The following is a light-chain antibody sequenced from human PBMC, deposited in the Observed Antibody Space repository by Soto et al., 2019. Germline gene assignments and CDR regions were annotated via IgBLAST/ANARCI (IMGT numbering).Light chain of an antibody. V-gene: IGKV1-27*01. J-gene: IGKJ4*01. Sequence: IHVTRSPSSLSASVLDRVTITCGSSQGISNYLAWYQQKPGKVPKLLIYAASTLQSGVPSRFSGSGSGTDFTLTISSLQPEDVATYYCQKYKSDPLTFGRGTXVDIK. CDR2: AAS. CDR3: QKYKSDPLT. CDR1: QGISNY.